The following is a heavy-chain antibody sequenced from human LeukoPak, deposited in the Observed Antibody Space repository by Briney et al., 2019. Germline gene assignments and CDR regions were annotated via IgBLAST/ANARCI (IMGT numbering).Heavy chain of an antibody. CDR1: GFSFSTYS. Sequence: GSLRLSCAASGFSFSTYSMNWVRQAPGKGLEWVSYIVGSSSTIYYADSVKGRFTISRDNAKNSLYLQMDSLRAEDTAVYYCATDSPETAGFHYWGQGTLVTVSS. CDR2: IVGSSSTI. J-gene: IGHJ4*02. D-gene: IGHD1-1*01. V-gene: IGHV3-48*04. CDR3: ATDSPETAGFHY.